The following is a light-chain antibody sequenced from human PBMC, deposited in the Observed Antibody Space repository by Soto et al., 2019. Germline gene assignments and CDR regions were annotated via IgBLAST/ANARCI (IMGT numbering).Light chain of an antibody. CDR1: QSVSSSY. CDR2: GAS. Sequence: EIVLTQSPGTLSLSPGERATLSCRASQSVSSSYLAWYQQKPGQAPRLLIYGASSSAAVIPDRFSGSGSWTDFSLTISRMEPEDFAVYYCQQYGSSPMYTFGQGTKLEIK. V-gene: IGKV3-20*01. CDR3: QQYGSSPMYT. J-gene: IGKJ2*01.